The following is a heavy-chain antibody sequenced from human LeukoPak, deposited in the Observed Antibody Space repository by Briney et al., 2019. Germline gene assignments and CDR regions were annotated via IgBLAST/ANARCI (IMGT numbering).Heavy chain of an antibody. J-gene: IGHJ6*03. D-gene: IGHD6-6*01. V-gene: IGHV4-4*07. CDR1: GGSISSYY. Sequence: SETLSLTCTVSGGSISSYYWSWIRQPAGKGLEWIGRIYTSGSTNYNPSLKSRVTMSVDTSKNQFSLKLSSVTAADTAVYYCARAEGYSSSPEGEMNYYYYYMDVWGKGTTVTVSS. CDR3: ARAEGYSSSPEGEMNYYYYYMDV. CDR2: IYTSGST.